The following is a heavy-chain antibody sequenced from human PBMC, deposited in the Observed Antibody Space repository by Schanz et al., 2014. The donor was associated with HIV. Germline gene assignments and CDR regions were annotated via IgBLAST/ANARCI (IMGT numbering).Heavy chain of an antibody. J-gene: IGHJ4*02. CDR2: MNPNSGNT. CDR3: ARGHPLYDSSGYYSPFFDY. CDR1: GYTFTSYD. V-gene: IGHV1-8*01. Sequence: QVHLVQSGAEVRRPGASVKVSCKASGYTFTSYDINWVRQATGQGLEWMGWMNPNSGNTGYAQKFQGRVTMSSNTSISTAYMELSSLRSEDTAVYYCARGHPLYDSSGYYSPFFDYWGQGTLVTVSS. D-gene: IGHD3-22*01.